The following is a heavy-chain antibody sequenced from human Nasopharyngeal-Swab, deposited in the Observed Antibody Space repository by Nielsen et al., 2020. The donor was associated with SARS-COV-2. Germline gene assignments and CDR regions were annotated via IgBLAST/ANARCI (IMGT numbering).Heavy chain of an antibody. J-gene: IGHJ4*02. V-gene: IGHV1-18*01. Sequence: VRQMPGKGLEWMGWISAYNGNTNYAQKLQGRVTMTTDTSTSTAYMELRSLRSDDTAVYYCARAMTMVVTIPAYWGQGTPVTVSS. CDR2: ISAYNGNT. D-gene: IGHD4/OR15-4a*01. CDR3: ARAMTMVVTIPAY.